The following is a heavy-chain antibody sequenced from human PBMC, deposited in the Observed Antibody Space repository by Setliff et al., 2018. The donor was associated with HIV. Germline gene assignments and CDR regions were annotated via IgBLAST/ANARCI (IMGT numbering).Heavy chain of an antibody. D-gene: IGHD3-16*02. V-gene: IGHV4-4*07. Sequence: SETLSLTCTVSGGSISSYYWNWIRQPAGKGLEWIGRIYSSGRTNYNPSLKSRVTMSVDTSKNQSSLKLSSVTAADTAVYYCAREGDYDYVWGSYRIWGQGTLVTVSS. CDR2: IYSSGRT. J-gene: IGHJ4*02. CDR3: AREGDYDYVWGSYRI. CDR1: GGSISSYY.